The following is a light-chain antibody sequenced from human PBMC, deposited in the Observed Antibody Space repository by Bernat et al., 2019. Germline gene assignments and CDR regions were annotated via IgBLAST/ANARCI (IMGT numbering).Light chain of an antibody. CDR3: QSYDTSLNVV. Sequence: VLTQPASVSEAPGQTVTISCTGTNSNIGAVYDVHWYQQLPVTAPRVIIFNIHNRPSGVPDRFSGSRSVSSASLAITGLQPDDEADYYCQSYDTSLNVVFGGGTKVTVL. J-gene: IGLJ2*01. V-gene: IGLV1-40*01. CDR1: NSNIGAVYD. CDR2: NIH.